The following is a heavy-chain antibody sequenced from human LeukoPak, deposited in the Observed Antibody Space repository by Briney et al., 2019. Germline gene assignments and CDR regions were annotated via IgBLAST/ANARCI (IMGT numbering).Heavy chain of an antibody. D-gene: IGHD4-23*01. Sequence: GGSLRLSCAASGFTVSSNYMSWVRQAPGKGLEWVSVIYSGGSTYYADSVKGRFTISRDNSKNTLYLQMNSLRAEDTAVYYCARGGAITVIKPWGFDHWGQGTLVTVSS. V-gene: IGHV3-66*01. CDR3: ARGGAITVIKPWGFDH. CDR2: IYSGGST. CDR1: GFTVSSNY. J-gene: IGHJ4*02.